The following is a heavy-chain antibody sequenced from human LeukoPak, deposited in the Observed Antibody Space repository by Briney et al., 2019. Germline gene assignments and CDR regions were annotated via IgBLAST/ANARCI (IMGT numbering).Heavy chain of an antibody. CDR3: ARTSPHSGYCSGGSCYSSWAFDI. D-gene: IGHD2-15*01. J-gene: IGHJ3*02. Sequence: GGSLRLSCAASGFTFSSYGMHWVRQAPGKGLEWVAFIRYDGSNKYYADSVKGRFTISRDNSKNTLYLQMNSLRAEDTGVYYCARTSPHSGYCSGGSCYSSWAFDIWGQGTMVTVSS. V-gene: IGHV3-30*02. CDR2: IRYDGSNK. CDR1: GFTFSSYG.